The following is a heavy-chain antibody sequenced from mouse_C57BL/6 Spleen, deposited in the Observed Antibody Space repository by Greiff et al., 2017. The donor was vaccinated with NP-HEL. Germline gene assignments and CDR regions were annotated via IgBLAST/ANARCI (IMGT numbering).Heavy chain of an antibody. CDR2: ISDGGSYT. V-gene: IGHV5-4*01. D-gene: IGHD1-1*01. J-gene: IGHJ2*01. CDR1: VFTFSSYA. Sequence: EVKLVESGGGLVKPGGSLKLSCAASVFTFSSYAMSWVRQTPEKRLEWVATISDGGSYTYYPDNVKGRFTISRDNAKNNLYLQMSHLKSEDTAMYYCAREDYYGSSYFDYWGQGTTLTVSS. CDR3: AREDYYGSSYFDY.